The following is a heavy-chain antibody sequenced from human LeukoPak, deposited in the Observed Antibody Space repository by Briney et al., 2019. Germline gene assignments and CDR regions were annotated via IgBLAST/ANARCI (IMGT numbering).Heavy chain of an antibody. Sequence: PGGSLRLSCAASGFTFSDYYMSWTRQAPGKGLEWVSYISRSGDTIDYADSVKGRFTISRDNAKNSLYLQMDSLRAEDTAVYYCARELDTSGYDLDAFDIWGQGTMVTVSS. J-gene: IGHJ3*02. CDR2: ISRSGDTI. CDR3: ARELDTSGYDLDAFDI. V-gene: IGHV3-11*04. CDR1: GFTFSDYY. D-gene: IGHD5-12*01.